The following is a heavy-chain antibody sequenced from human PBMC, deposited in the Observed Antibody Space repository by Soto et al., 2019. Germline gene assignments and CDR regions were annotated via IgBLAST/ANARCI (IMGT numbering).Heavy chain of an antibody. D-gene: IGHD1-1*01. V-gene: IGHV1-69*13. CDR3: AAGGKNGYIR. CDR2: IIPILGTT. J-gene: IGHJ1*01. Sequence: SVKVSCKASRDTFDSYAMTWVRLAPVQGPEWMGGIIPILGTTKYAQKFQGRVTMTADESTSTVYMELSSLRSEDGAVYYCAAGGKNGYIRWGQG. CDR1: RDTFDSYA.